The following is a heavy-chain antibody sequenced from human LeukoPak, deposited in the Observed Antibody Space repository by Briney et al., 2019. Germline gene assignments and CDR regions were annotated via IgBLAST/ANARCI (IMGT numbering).Heavy chain of an antibody. CDR2: ISAYNGNT. CDR1: GYTFTSYG. V-gene: IGHV1-18*01. J-gene: IGHJ3*02. Sequence: ASVKVSCKASGYTFTSYGISWVRQAPGQGLEWMGWISAYNGNTNYAQKLQGRVTMTTDTSTSTAYMELRSLRSDDTAVYYCARVLVEETIFGVVTYAFDIWGQGTMVTVSS. CDR3: ARVLVEETIFGVVTYAFDI. D-gene: IGHD3-3*01.